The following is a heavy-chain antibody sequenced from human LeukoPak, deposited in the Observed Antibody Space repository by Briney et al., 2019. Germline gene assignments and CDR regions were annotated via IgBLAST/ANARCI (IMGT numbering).Heavy chain of an antibody. CDR1: GGSISSSSYY. Sequence: SETLSLTCTVSGGSISSSSYYWGWIRQPPGKGLEWIGSIYYSGSTYYNPSLKSRVTISVDTSKNQFSLKLSSVTAADTAVYYCARDSLPYYYDSSGQFDPWGQGTLVTVSS. CDR2: IYYSGST. CDR3: ARDSLPYYYDSSGQFDP. D-gene: IGHD3-22*01. V-gene: IGHV4-39*02. J-gene: IGHJ5*02.